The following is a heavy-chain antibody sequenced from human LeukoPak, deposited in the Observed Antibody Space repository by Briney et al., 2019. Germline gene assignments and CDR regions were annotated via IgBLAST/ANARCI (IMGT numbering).Heavy chain of an antibody. D-gene: IGHD2-8*01. Sequence: GGSLRLSCAASGFTFSNAWMSRVRQAPGKGLEWVGRIKSKTDGGTTDYAAPVKGRFTISRDDSKNTLFLQMNSLRAEDTAVYYCAKAGTSGVTNYFDFWGQGTQVTVSS. V-gene: IGHV3-15*01. CDR3: AKAGTSGVTNYFDF. CDR1: GFTFSNAW. CDR2: IKSKTDGGTT. J-gene: IGHJ4*02.